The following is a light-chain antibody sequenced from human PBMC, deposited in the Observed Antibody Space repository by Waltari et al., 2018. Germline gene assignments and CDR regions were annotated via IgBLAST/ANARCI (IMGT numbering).Light chain of an antibody. J-gene: IGLJ3*02. V-gene: IGLV6-57*03. Sequence: FLLTQPHSVSESPGTTVTTSCTRTRGSIASNSVQRSQQRPGSAPTTVIFEDSQRPSGVPDRFSGSVDISSNSASLTISGLETEDEADYYCQSYDGSNPVVFGGGTKLTVL. CDR3: QSYDGSNPVV. CDR1: RGSIASNS. CDR2: EDS.